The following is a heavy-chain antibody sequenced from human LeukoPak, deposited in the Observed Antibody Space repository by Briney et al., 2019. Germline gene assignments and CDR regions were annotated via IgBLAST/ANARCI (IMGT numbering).Heavy chain of an antibody. CDR2: INSEGSST. CDR3: AKDVTYSGSYREYYMDV. CDR1: GFSFSDYW. V-gene: IGHV3-74*01. J-gene: IGHJ6*03. D-gene: IGHD1-26*01. Sequence: GGSLRLSCAASGFSFSDYWMHWVRQVPEKGPVWVSRINSEGSSTSYADSVKGRFTISRDNAKNMLYLQMNSLITEDTAMYYCAKDVTYSGSYREYYMDVWGKGTTVTVSS.